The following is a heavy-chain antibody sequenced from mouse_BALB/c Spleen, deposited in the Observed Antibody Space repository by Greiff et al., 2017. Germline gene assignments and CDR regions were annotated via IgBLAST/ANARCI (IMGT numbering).Heavy chain of an antibody. CDR2: INPSTGYT. Sequence: VQLQESGAELAKPGASVKMSCKASGYTFTSYWMHWVKQRPGQGLEWIGYINPSTGYTEYNQKFKDKATLTADKSSSTAYMQLSSLTSEDSAVYYCARAPFYYGNYDWYFDVWGAGTTVTVSS. CDR1: GYTFTSYW. D-gene: IGHD2-1*01. J-gene: IGHJ1*01. V-gene: IGHV1-7*01. CDR3: ARAPFYYGNYDWYFDV.